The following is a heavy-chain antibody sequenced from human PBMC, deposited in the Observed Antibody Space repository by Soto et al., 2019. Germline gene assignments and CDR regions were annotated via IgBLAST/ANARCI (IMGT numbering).Heavy chain of an antibody. V-gene: IGHV3-30*18. Sequence: QVQLVESGGGVVHPVRSLRLSCAVSGFTFRNFGMHWVRQAPGKGLEWVAVISYDGSEKYYAESVKGRFTVFRDNYKNTLSLQMNSLRSDDTAVYYCVKDSSPGGYFDSWGQGTLVTVSS. CDR3: VKDSSPGGYFDS. CDR2: ISYDGSEK. D-gene: IGHD2-15*01. J-gene: IGHJ4*02. CDR1: GFTFRNFG.